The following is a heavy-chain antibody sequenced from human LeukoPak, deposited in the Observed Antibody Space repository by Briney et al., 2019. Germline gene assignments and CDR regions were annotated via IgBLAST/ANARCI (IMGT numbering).Heavy chain of an antibody. J-gene: IGHJ4*02. D-gene: IGHD3-22*01. Sequence: GGSLRLSCAASGFTVSSNYMSWVRQAPGKGLEWVSVIYSGGSTYYADSVKGRFTISRDDSKNTLYLQMNSLRAEDTAVYYCARALGEYYYDSSGYYLVYWGQGTLVTVSS. CDR1: GFTVSSNY. V-gene: IGHV3-53*01. CDR3: ARALGEYYYDSSGYYLVY. CDR2: IYSGGST.